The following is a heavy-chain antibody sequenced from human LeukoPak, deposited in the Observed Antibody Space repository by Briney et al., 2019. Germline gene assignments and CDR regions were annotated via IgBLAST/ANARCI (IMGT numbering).Heavy chain of an antibody. CDR2: IIPIFGTA. CDR3: ARTPDYGENWFDP. D-gene: IGHD4-17*01. CDR1: GGTFSSYA. V-gene: IGHV1-69*05. Sequence: SVKVSCEASGGTFSSYAISWVRQAPGQGLEWMGRIIPIFGTANYAQKFQGRGTITTDESTSTAYMELSSLRSEDTAVYYCARTPDYGENWFDPWGQGTLVTVSS. J-gene: IGHJ5*02.